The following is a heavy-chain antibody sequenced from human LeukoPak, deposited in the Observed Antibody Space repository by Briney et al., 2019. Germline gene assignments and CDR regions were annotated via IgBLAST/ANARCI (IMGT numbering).Heavy chain of an antibody. CDR1: GGSFSGYY. D-gene: IGHD2-8*01. V-gene: IGHV4-34*01. CDR2: IYYSGST. Sequence: SETLSLTCAVYGGSFSGYYWSWIRQPPGKGLEWIGSIYYSGSTYYNPSLKSRVTISVDTSKNQFSLNLSSVTAADTAVYYCARGYCTNAVCSLGPTQAWGQGTLVTVSS. CDR3: ARGYCTNAVCSLGPTQA. J-gene: IGHJ4*02.